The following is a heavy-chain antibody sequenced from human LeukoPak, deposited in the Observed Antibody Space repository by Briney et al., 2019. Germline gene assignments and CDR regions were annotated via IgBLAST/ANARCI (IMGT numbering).Heavy chain of an antibody. CDR1: GFTVGSNY. J-gene: IGHJ3*02. CDR2: IYSGGST. D-gene: IGHD1-26*01. CDR3: ARGGSYLSAFDI. V-gene: IGHV3-53*01. Sequence: GGSLRLSCAASGFTVGSNYMSWVRQAPGKGLEWVSIIYSGGSTFYADSVKGRFTISRDNSKNTLYLQMNSLRAEDTAVYYCARGGSYLSAFDIWGQGTMVTVSS.